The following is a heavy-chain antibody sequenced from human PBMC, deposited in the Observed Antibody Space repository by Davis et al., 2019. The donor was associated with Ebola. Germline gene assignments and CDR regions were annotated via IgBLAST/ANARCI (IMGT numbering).Heavy chain of an antibody. CDR2: INAGNGNT. CDR3: ARDRGGDYSFDY. V-gene: IGHV1-3*01. Sequence: ASVKVSCKASGYTFTTYAMNWLRQAPGQGLEWMGWINAGNGNTKYSQKFQGRVTITRDTSASTAYMELSSLRSEDTSVYYCARDRGGDYSFDYWGQGTLVTVSS. D-gene: IGHD3-10*01. CDR1: GYTFTTYA. J-gene: IGHJ4*02.